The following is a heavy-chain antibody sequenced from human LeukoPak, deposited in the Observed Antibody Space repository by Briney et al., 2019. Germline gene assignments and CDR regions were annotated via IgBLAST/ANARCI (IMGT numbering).Heavy chain of an antibody. CDR1: GFTFDDYT. J-gene: IGHJ4*02. Sequence: GGSLRLSCAASGFTFDDYTMHWVRQAPGKGLEWVSLIRWDGGSTYYADSVKGRFTISRDNSKNSLYLQMNSLRTEDTALYYCAKDIGLAVATQLDYWGQGTLVTVSS. CDR2: IRWDGGST. V-gene: IGHV3-43*01. CDR3: AKDIGLAVATQLDY. D-gene: IGHD6-19*01.